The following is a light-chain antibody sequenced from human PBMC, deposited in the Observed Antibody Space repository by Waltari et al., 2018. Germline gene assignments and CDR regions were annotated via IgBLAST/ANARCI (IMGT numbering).Light chain of an antibody. CDR1: QSVNSNY. J-gene: IGKJ2*01. CDR2: GAS. V-gene: IGKV3-20*01. Sequence: ENVLTQSPGTRSLSPGLRATLSCRASQSVNSNYLACYQQGPGQTPSPLVYGASTRATGIPDRSSGSGSGTDFTLAITGLEPEVSAMYYCHQYGSSLPTFGQGTKLEI. CDR3: HQYGSSLPT.